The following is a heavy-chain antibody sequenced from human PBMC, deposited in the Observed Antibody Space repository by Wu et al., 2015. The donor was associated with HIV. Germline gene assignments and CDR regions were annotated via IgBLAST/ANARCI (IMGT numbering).Heavy chain of an antibody. J-gene: IGHJ6*02. V-gene: IGHV1-69*11. D-gene: IGHD6-13*01. CDR1: GDSLSNYA. CDR3: ARDWVRAAAGPSLHYSVMDV. Sequence: QVQLVQSGAEVKKPGSSVKVSCKTSGDSLSNYAISWVRQAPGQGLEWMARFIPLVGTANYAQKFRGRVTVTADESTNTAYMELSNLRSEDTAVYYXARDWVRAAAGPSLHYSVMDVWGQGTTVTISS. CDR2: FIPLVGTA.